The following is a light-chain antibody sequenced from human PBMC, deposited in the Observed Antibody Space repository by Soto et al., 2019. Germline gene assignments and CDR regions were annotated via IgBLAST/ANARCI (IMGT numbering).Light chain of an antibody. CDR2: DAS. Sequence: DIHLTQSPSTLSASVGDRVTITCRASQSVTDWLAWYQQKPGKAPKLLIYDASSLQSGVPSRFSGSGSGTEFSLTISSLQPDDFATYYCQQYYRSCTFGQGTKVDIK. V-gene: IGKV1-5*01. CDR3: QQYYRSCT. CDR1: QSVTDW. J-gene: IGKJ2*02.